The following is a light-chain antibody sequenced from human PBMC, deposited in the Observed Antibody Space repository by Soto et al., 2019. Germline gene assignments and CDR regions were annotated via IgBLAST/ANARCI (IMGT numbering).Light chain of an antibody. Sequence: QSALTQPASVSGSPGQSITISCTGTSSDVGGYNYVSWYQQHPGKAPKLMIYEVSNRPSGVSNRFSGTKSGNTASLTISGLQAEDEADYYCNSHTSSSTLNNVFGTGTKLTVL. J-gene: IGLJ1*01. CDR1: SSDVGGYNY. V-gene: IGLV2-14*01. CDR2: EVS. CDR3: NSHTSSSTLNNV.